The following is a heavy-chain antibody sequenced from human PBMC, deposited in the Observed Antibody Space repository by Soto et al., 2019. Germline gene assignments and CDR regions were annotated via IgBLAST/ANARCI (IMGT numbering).Heavy chain of an antibody. CDR1: GYTFTSYG. Sequence: QVQLVQSGAEVKKPGASVKVSCKASGYTFTSYGISWVRQAPGQGLEWMGWISAYNGNTNYAQKLQGRATMTTDTSTSTAYMELRSLRSDDTAVYYCARDAAELVYYYYGMDVWGQGTTVTVSS. D-gene: IGHD1-7*01. V-gene: IGHV1-18*01. J-gene: IGHJ6*02. CDR3: ARDAAELVYYYYGMDV. CDR2: ISAYNGNT.